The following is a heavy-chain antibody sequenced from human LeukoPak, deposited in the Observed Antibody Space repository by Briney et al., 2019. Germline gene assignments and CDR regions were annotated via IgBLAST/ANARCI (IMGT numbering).Heavy chain of an antibody. D-gene: IGHD3-3*01. CDR3: ARTYYDFWSGYYSHEGNPFDY. CDR2: ISSSSSTI. J-gene: IGHJ4*02. Sequence: GGSLRLSCAAFGFAFSSYGMHWVRQAPGKGLEWVSDISSSSSTIYYADSVKGRFTISRDNAKNSLYLEMNSLRAEDTAVYYCARTYYDFWSGYYSHEGNPFDYWGQGTLVTVSS. V-gene: IGHV3-48*01. CDR1: GFAFSSYG.